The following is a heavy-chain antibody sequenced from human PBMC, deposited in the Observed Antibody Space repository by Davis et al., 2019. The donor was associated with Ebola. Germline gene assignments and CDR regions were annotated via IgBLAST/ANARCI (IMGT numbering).Heavy chain of an antibody. CDR2: IYYSGST. Sequence: MPSETLSLTCTVSGVSISSGDYYWSWIRQPPGKGLEWIGYIYYSGSTYYNPSLKSRITISVDTSKNQFSLKLSSVTAADTAVYYCARVVPAATGYYYYYGMDVWGQGTTVTVSS. V-gene: IGHV4-30-4*01. CDR1: GVSISSGDYY. D-gene: IGHD2-2*01. J-gene: IGHJ6*02. CDR3: ARVVPAATGYYYYYGMDV.